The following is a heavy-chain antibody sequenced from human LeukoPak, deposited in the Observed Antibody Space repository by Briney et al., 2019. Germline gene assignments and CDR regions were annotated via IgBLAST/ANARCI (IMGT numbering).Heavy chain of an antibody. CDR3: ARAANWFEL. V-gene: IGHV4-59*01. Sequence: PSETLSLTCTVSGGSIGSFYWTWIRQPPGKGLEWIGYIYYSGSTNYNPSLKSRVTISVDTSKNQFSLKLRSVTAADTAVYYCARAANWFELWGQGTLVTVSS. CDR1: GGSIGSFY. J-gene: IGHJ5*02. D-gene: IGHD6-25*01. CDR2: IYYSGST.